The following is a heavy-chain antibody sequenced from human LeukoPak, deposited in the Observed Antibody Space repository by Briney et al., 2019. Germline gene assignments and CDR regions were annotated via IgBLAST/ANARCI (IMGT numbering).Heavy chain of an antibody. Sequence: ASVKVSCKASGYTFTSYGISWVRQAPGQGLEWMGWISAYNGNTNYAQKLQGRVTMTTDTSTSTAYMELRSLRSDDTAVYYCAGTANYDSSGYYYVPHAFDIWGQGTMVTVSS. CDR3: AGTANYDSSGYYYVPHAFDI. CDR2: ISAYNGNT. D-gene: IGHD3-22*01. J-gene: IGHJ3*02. V-gene: IGHV1-18*01. CDR1: GYTFTSYG.